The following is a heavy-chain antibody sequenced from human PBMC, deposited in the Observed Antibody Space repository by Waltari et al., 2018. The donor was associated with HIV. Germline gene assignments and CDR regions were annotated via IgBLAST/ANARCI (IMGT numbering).Heavy chain of an antibody. D-gene: IGHD2-21*01. CDR3: AKGAFDMVVVSALDS. J-gene: IGHJ5*01. V-gene: IGHV3-23*01. CDR2: IGGMSSTT. Sequence: EVQLLESGGGLVQPGGSLRLSCAASGFTFSSYAMSWVGQAPGKGLPWVSIIGGMSSTTYSADSVKGRVTISRDNSENTVYLQINSLRAEDTAVYYCAKGAFDMVVVSALDSWGHGTLVTVSS. CDR1: GFTFSSYA.